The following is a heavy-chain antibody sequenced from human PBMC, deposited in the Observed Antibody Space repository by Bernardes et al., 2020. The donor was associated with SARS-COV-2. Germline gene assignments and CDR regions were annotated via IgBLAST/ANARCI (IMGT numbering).Heavy chain of an antibody. Sequence: GGSLRLSYAASGFTFSSYAMHWVRQAPGKGLEWVAVISYDGSNKYYADSVKGRFTISRDNSKNTLYLQMNSLRAEDTAVYYCARDGTDFADAFDIWGQGTMVTVSS. D-gene: IGHD3-3*01. CDR1: GFTFSSYA. CDR3: ARDGTDFADAFDI. CDR2: ISYDGSNK. J-gene: IGHJ3*02. V-gene: IGHV3-30-3*01.